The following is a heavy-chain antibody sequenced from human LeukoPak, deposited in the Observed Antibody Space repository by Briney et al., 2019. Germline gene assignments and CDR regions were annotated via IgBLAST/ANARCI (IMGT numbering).Heavy chain of an antibody. V-gene: IGHV3-48*01. CDR2: ISSSSSTI. CDR1: GFTFSGYS. D-gene: IGHD1-7*01. Sequence: GGSLRLSCAASGFTFSGYSMNWVRQAPGKGLEWVSYISSSSSTIYYADSVKGRFTISRDNAKNSLYLQMNSLRAEDTAVYYCARSTIWNYNWFDPWGQGTLVTVSS. J-gene: IGHJ5*02. CDR3: ARSTIWNYNWFDP.